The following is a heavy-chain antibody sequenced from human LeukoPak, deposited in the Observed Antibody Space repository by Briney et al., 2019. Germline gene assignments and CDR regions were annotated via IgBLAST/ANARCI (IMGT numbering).Heavy chain of an antibody. J-gene: IGHJ6*02. CDR2: MNPNSGNT. CDR3: ARGSDDFWSGYYNPYYYGMDA. V-gene: IGHV1-8*01. D-gene: IGHD3-3*01. Sequence: ASVKVSCKASGYTFTSYDINWVRQATGQGLEWMGWMNPNSGNTGYAQKFQGRVTMTRNTSISTAYMELSSLRSEDTAVYYCARGSDDFWSGYYNPYYYGMDAWGQGTTVTVSS. CDR1: GYTFTSYD.